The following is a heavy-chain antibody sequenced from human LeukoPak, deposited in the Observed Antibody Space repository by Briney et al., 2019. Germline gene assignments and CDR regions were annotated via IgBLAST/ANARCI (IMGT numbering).Heavy chain of an antibody. CDR1: GGSLTSSSYY. CDR3: ARGRWLHAYFDY. Sequence: SETLSPTCTVSGGSLTSSSYYWSWIRQPPGKGLEWIGFIYYSGSTNYNPSLKSRVTISVDTSKNQFSLKLSSVTAADTAVYYCARGRWLHAYFDYWGQRTLVTVSS. D-gene: IGHD5-12*01. V-gene: IGHV4-61*01. CDR2: IYYSGST. J-gene: IGHJ4*02.